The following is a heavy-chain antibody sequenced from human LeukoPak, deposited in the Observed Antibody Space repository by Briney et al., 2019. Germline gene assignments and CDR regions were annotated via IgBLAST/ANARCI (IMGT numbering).Heavy chain of an antibody. CDR3: ARNIFAPYWYFDL. CDR1: GDSVSSSSAA. CDR2: TYYRSKWYF. V-gene: IGHV6-1*01. Sequence: SQTLSLTCVISGDSVSSSSAAWNWIRQSPSRGLEWLGRTYYRSKWYFDYAVSLKSHLTINPDTSKNQFSLHLNSVTPEDSAIYYCARNIFAPYWYFDLWGRGTLLTVS. J-gene: IGHJ2*01.